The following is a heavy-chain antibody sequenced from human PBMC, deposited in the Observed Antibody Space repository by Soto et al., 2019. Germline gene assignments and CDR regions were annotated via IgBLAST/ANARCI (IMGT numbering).Heavy chain of an antibody. CDR1: GGSITSGHYY. D-gene: IGHD3-10*01. J-gene: IGHJ3*02. CDR3: ARDAGGLPFEI. CDR2: IYDSGST. V-gene: IGHV4-30-4*01. Sequence: QVQLQESGPGLVKPSQTLSLTCTVSGGSITSGHYYWSWIRQPPGKGLEWIGYIYDSGSTLYSPSLKSRLTISVDTSRNQFSLKLSSVTAADTAVYYCARDAGGLPFEIWGQGTMVTVSS.